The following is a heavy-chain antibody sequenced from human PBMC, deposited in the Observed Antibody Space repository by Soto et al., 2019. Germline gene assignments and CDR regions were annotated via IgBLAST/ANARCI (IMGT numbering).Heavy chain of an antibody. CDR2: VYNSGST. V-gene: IGHV4-59*01. Sequence: QMQLQESGPGLVKPSETLSLSCTVSGGSISSNYWSWIRQPPGKGLEWIGYVYNSGSTNYNPSLKTRVTISLDTSQSQFPLNLSSVTAADRAVYYCARDRWGSHYYYGMDVWCQGTTVTVSS. J-gene: IGHJ6*02. CDR1: GGSISSNY. D-gene: IGHD3-16*01. CDR3: ARDRWGSHYYYGMDV.